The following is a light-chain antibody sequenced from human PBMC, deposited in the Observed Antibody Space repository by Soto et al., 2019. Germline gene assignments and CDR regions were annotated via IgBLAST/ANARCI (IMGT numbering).Light chain of an antibody. CDR2: FGS. CDR3: MQALQTPLT. J-gene: IGKJ4*01. V-gene: IGKV2-28*01. Sequence: DIVMTQSPLSLPVTPGEPASISCRSSASLLHSNGYNCLDWYVQKPGQSPQLLIYFGSYRASGVADRVSGSGSSTDFTLKISRVEAEDVGVYYYMQALQTPLTFGGGTKVEIK. CDR1: ASLLHSNGYNC.